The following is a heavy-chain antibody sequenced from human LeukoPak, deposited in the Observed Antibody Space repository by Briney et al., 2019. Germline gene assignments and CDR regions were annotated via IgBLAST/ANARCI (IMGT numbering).Heavy chain of an antibody. J-gene: IGHJ4*02. CDR3: ARSPLVSKYCGGDCYSHFDY. CDR2: INSDGSTT. V-gene: IGHV3-74*01. Sequence: GGSLRLSCAASGFTFSRYAMHWVRQAPGKGLVWVSRINSDGSTTSYADSVKGRFTISRDNSKNTLYLQMNSLRAEDTAVYYCARSPLVSKYCGGDCYSHFDYWGQGTLVTVSS. D-gene: IGHD2-21*02. CDR1: GFTFSRYA.